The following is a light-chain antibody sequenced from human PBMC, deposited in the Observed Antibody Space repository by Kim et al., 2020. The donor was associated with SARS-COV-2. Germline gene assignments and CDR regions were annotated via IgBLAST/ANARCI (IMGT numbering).Light chain of an antibody. CDR3: QQKGT. Sequence: DIQMTQSPSTLSASVGDRVTITCRASHSISSWLAWYQQKPGKAPKLLIYKASSLESGVPSRFSGSGSGTEFTLTISSLQPDDFATYYCQQKGTLGQGTKVDIK. J-gene: IGKJ1*01. CDR1: HSISSW. V-gene: IGKV1-5*03. CDR2: KAS.